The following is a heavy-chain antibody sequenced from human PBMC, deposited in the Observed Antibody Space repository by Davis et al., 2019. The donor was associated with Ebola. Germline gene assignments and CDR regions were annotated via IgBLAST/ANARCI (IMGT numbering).Heavy chain of an antibody. CDR3: VKGGSYYGSGSYWVRYYGMDV. J-gene: IGHJ6*02. D-gene: IGHD3-10*01. Sequence: GESLKISCAASGFTFSSNSMNWVRQAPGKGLEWVSFISSSSNYIYYADSVKGRFTVSRDNAKNSLYLQMNSLRPEDTAVYYCVKGGSYYGSGSYWVRYYGMDVWGQGTTVTVSS. V-gene: IGHV3-21*01. CDR2: ISSSSNYI. CDR1: GFTFSSNS.